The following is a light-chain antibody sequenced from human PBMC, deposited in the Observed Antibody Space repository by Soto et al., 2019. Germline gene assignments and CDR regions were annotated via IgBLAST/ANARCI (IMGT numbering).Light chain of an antibody. CDR3: QQYNNWPRGT. J-gene: IGKJ5*01. CDR1: QGVGNN. CDR2: GTS. Sequence: EVVLTHSPATLSVCPWEIATLSCRASQGVGNNLAWYQQKPGQAPRVLIYGTSTRATGIPVRFSGSGSGTEFTLTISSLQSEDFAVYYCQQYNNWPRGTFGQGTRLEIK. V-gene: IGKV3-15*01.